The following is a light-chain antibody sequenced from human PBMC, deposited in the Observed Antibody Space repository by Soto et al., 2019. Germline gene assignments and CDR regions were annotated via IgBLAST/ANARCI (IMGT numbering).Light chain of an antibody. Sequence: EIVLTQSPGTLSLSPGERATLSCRASQSVSSSYLSWFQQKPGQAPRLLIYGASSRATGIPDRFSGSGSGTDFTLTISSMEAEDFAVSYCQQYGRTPPYTFGQGTKLEIK. CDR2: GAS. CDR1: QSVSSSY. CDR3: QQYGRTPPYT. V-gene: IGKV3-20*01. J-gene: IGKJ2*01.